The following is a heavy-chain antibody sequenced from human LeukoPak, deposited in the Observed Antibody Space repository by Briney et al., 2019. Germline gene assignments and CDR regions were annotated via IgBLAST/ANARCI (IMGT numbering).Heavy chain of an antibody. D-gene: IGHD4-11*01. CDR1: GGSFSGYY. CDR2: INHSGST. J-gene: IGHJ4*02. V-gene: IGHV4-34*01. Sequence: SETLSLTCAVYGGSFSGYYWSWIRQPPGKGLEWIGEINHSGSTNYNPSLKSRVTISVDTSKNQFSLKLSSVTAADTAVYYCARGGYSNYGIAMGYSDYWGQGTLVTVSS. CDR3: ARGGYSNYGIAMGYSDY.